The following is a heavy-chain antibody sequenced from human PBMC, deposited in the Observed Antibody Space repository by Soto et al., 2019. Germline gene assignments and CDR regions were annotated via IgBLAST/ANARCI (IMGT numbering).Heavy chain of an antibody. V-gene: IGHV3-33*01. Sequence: QVQLVESGGGVVQPGRSLRLSCAASGFTFSSYGMHWVRQAPGKGLEWVAVIWYDGSNKYYADSVKGRFTISRDNSKNTLYLQMNSLRAEDTAVYYCARDRGVWWSYRRNWFDPWGQGTLVTVSS. J-gene: IGHJ5*02. D-gene: IGHD3-16*02. CDR1: GFTFSSYG. CDR3: ARDRGVWWSYRRNWFDP. CDR2: IWYDGSNK.